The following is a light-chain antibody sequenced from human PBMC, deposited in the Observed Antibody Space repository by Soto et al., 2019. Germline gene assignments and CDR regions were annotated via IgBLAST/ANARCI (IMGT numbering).Light chain of an antibody. J-gene: IGKJ1*01. CDR2: EAS. Sequence: DIQMTQSPSTLSASVGDRVTITCRASQSINNWLAWYQQKPGKAPKILLYEASGLESGVPSRFSGSGSGTEFTLTVSSLQPNDFATYYCQHYYCYSPAFGPWTKVEIK. CDR3: QHYYCYSPA. CDR1: QSINNW. V-gene: IGKV1-5*03.